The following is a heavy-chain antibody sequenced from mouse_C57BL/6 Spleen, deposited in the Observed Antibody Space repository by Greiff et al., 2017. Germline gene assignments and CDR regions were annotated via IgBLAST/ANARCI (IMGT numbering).Heavy chain of an antibody. V-gene: IGHV1-15*01. CDR1: GYTFTDYE. Sequence: QVQLQQPGAELVRPGASVTLSCKASGYTFTDYEMHWVKQTPVHGLEWIGAIDPETGGTAYNQKFKGKAILTADKSSSTAYMGRRSLTSEDSAVYYCVYDYDDDGAWFAYWGQGTLVTVSA. J-gene: IGHJ3*01. CDR2: IDPETGGT. D-gene: IGHD2-4*01. CDR3: VYDYDDDGAWFAY.